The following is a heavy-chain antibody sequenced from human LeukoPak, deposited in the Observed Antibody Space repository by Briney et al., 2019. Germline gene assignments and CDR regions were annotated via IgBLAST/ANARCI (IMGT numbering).Heavy chain of an antibody. Sequence: GGSLRLSCAASGFSFSSYGMHWVRQAPGKGLEWVAFIRYDGSKKYYADSVKGRFTISRDNSKNTLYLQMNSLRAEDTAVYYCAKGGYSYDSSGRNYFDYWGQGTLVTVSS. CDR3: AKGGYSYDSSGRNYFDY. CDR1: GFSFSSYG. V-gene: IGHV3-30*02. D-gene: IGHD3-22*01. J-gene: IGHJ4*02. CDR2: IRYDGSKK.